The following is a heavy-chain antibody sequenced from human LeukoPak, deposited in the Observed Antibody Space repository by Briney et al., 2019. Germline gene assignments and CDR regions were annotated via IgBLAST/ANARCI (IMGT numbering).Heavy chain of an antibody. CDR2: INPNSGST. CDR3: ARDASGWYFSYMDV. CDR1: GYTFTGYY. J-gene: IGHJ6*03. V-gene: IGHV1-2*02. Sequence: GASVKVSCKASGYTFTGYYMHWVRQAAGQGLEWMGWINPNSGSTNYAQKFQGRVTMTRDTSISTAYMELSRLRSDDTAVYYCARDASGWYFSYMDVWGKGTTVTVSS. D-gene: IGHD6-19*01.